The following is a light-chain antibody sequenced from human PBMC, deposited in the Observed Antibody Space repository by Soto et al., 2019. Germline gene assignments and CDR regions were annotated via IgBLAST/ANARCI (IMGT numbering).Light chain of an antibody. CDR1: QSVLYSSNNKNY. CDR3: NQYYSTGT. Sequence: DIMMTQSPDSLAVSLGERATINCKSSQSVLYSSNNKNYLAWYQQKPGQPPNLLIYWASARESGVPDRFSGXGSGTDFSLTISSLQAEDVAVYYCNQYYSTGTFGQGNKVDIK. CDR2: WAS. J-gene: IGKJ1*01. V-gene: IGKV4-1*01.